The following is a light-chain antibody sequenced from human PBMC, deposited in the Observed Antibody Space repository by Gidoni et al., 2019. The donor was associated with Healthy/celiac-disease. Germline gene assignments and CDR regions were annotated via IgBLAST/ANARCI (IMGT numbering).Light chain of an antibody. V-gene: IGKV3-15*01. CDR3: QQYNNWPST. Sequence: EIVMTQSPATLSVSPGERATLSCRASQSVSSNLAWYQQKPGQAPRLLIYGASTRATGIPARFSGSGSLTDFTLTISSLQSEDFAVYYCQQYNNWPSTCGQGTKLEIK. J-gene: IGKJ2*01. CDR2: GAS. CDR1: QSVSSN.